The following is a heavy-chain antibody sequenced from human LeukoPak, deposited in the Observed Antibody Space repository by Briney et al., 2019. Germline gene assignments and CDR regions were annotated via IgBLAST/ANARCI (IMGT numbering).Heavy chain of an antibody. V-gene: IGHV3-23*01. CDR1: GFTFSNYV. CDR2: ISGSAGSA. D-gene: IGHD2-2*01. Sequence: GGSLRLSCAASGFTFSNYVMTWVRQAPGKGLEWVSVISGSAGSASYADSVKGRFTISRDNSKNTLYLQMNSLRAEDTAVYYCAREVGVVPAATPFDYWGQGTLVTVSS. CDR3: AREVGVVPAATPFDY. J-gene: IGHJ4*02.